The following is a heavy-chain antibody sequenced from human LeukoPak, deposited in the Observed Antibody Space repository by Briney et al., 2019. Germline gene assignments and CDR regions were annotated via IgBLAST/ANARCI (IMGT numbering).Heavy chain of an antibody. V-gene: IGHV1-69*05. CDR1: GGTFSSYA. Sequence: ASVKVSCTASGGTFSSYAISWVRQAPGQGLEWMGGIIPIFGTANYAQKFQGRVTITTDESTSTAYMELSSLRSEDTAVYYCARGSTNRYLDYYMDVWGKGTTVTVSS. J-gene: IGHJ6*03. CDR3: ARGSTNRYLDYYMDV. CDR2: IIPIFGTA. D-gene: IGHD3-9*01.